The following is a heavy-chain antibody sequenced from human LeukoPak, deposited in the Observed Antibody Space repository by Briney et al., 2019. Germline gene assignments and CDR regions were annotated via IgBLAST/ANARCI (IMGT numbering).Heavy chain of an antibody. CDR3: ARGLPAQRYGSGRHNWFDP. D-gene: IGHD3-10*01. CDR2: INPNSGGA. J-gene: IGHJ5*02. CDR1: GYTFTGYY. V-gene: IGHV1-2*02. Sequence: ASVKVSCTASGYTFTGYYMHWVRQAPGQGLEWMGWINPNSGGANYAQKFQGRVTMTRDTSISTAYMELSRLRSDDTAVYYCARGLPAQRYGSGRHNWFDPWGQGTLVTVSS.